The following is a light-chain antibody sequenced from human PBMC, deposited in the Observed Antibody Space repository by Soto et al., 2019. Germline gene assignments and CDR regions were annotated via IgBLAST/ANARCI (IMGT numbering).Light chain of an antibody. CDR1: QSTSTW. CDR2: EES. Sequence: DIQMTQSPSTLSASVGDRVTITCRASQSTSTWLAWYQQRPGKNPKLLISEESKLESGVPSRFSGSGSGTEFTLTISSLQPDDFATYYCQQYINYPYAFGQGTQLEIK. J-gene: IGKJ1*01. CDR3: QQYINYPYA. V-gene: IGKV1-5*03.